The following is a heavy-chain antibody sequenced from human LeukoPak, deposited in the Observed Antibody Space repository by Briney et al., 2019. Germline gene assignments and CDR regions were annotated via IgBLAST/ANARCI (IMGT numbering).Heavy chain of an antibody. V-gene: IGHV4-38-2*02. Sequence: SETLSLTCTVSGYSISSGYYWGWIRQPPGKGLEWIGSIYHSGSTYYNPSLKSRVTISVDTSKNQFSLKLSSVTAADTAVYYCARFSGRIAVASTGATSTNFDYWGQGTLVTVSS. CDR1: GYSISSGYY. CDR2: IYHSGST. D-gene: IGHD6-19*01. J-gene: IGHJ4*02. CDR3: ARFSGRIAVASTGATSTNFDY.